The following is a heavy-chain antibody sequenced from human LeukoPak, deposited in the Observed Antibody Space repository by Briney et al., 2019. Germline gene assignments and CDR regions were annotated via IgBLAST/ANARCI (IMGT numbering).Heavy chain of an antibody. CDR3: ARDSSSYYFDY. J-gene: IGHJ4*02. Sequence: GGSLRLSCAASGXSVTSNHMNWVRQAPGKGLEWVSIIYTGGTTHYADSLNDRFTTSRDDSINTLYLQMNSLRAEDTAVYYCARDSSSYYFDYWGQGTLVTVSS. CDR2: IYTGGTT. D-gene: IGHD6-6*01. CDR1: GXSVTSNH. V-gene: IGHV3-66*01.